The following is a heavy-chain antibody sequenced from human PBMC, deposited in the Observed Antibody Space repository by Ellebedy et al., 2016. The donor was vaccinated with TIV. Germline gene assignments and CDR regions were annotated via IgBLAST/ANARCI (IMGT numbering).Heavy chain of an antibody. V-gene: IGHV3-30*18. J-gene: IGHJ4*02. CDR2: ISYDGSNK. Sequence: GESLKISXAASGFTFSSYGMHWVRQAPGKGLEWVAVISYDGSNKYYADSVKGRFTISRDNSKNTLYLQMNSLRAEDTAVYYCAKEYYYGSGSYPIFDYWGQGTLVTVSS. D-gene: IGHD3-10*01. CDR1: GFTFSSYG. CDR3: AKEYYYGSGSYPIFDY.